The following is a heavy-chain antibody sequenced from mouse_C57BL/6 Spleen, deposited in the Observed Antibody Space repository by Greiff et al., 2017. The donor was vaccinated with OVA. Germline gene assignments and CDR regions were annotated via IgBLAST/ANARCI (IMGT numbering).Heavy chain of an antibody. V-gene: IGHV1-4*01. D-gene: IGHD4-1*01. CDR2: INPSSGYT. CDR3: ASILGYYAMDY. J-gene: IGHJ4*01. Sequence: VQLQESGAELARPGASVKMSCKASGYTFTSYTMHWVKQRPGQGLEWIGYINPSSGYTKYNQKFKDKATLTADKSSSTAYMQLSSLTSEDSAVYYCASILGYYAMDYWGQGTSVTVSS. CDR1: GYTFTSYT.